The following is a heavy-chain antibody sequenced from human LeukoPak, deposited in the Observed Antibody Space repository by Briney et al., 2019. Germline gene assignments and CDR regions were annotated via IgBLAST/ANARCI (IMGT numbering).Heavy chain of an antibody. CDR3: TQLLLRGPTA. Sequence: GGSLRLSCAASGFTFSNYWMSWVRQASGKGLEWVANINQVGTETFYVDSVKGRFTISRDNAKNSLYLQMSSLRAEDTAVYYCTQLLLRGPTAWGQGTLVTVSS. CDR2: INQVGTET. V-gene: IGHV3-7*01. CDR1: GFTFSNYW. J-gene: IGHJ4*02. D-gene: IGHD3-10*01.